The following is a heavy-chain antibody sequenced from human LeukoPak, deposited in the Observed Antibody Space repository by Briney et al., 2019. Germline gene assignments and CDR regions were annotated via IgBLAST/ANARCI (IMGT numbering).Heavy chain of an antibody. J-gene: IGHJ4*02. CDR2: ISYDGSNK. Sequence: GRSLRLSCAASGFTFSSYAMHWVRQAPGKGLEWVAVISYDGSNKYYADSVKGRFTISRDNSKNTLYLQMNSLRAEDTAVYYCASLLNSSGWYYFDYWGQGTLVTVSS. CDR3: ASLLNSSGWYYFDY. V-gene: IGHV3-30*04. CDR1: GFTFSSYA. D-gene: IGHD6-19*01.